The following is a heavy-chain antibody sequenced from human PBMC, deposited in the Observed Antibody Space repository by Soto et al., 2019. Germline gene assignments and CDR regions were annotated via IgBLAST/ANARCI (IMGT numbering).Heavy chain of an antibody. V-gene: IGHV4-39*07. CDR1: GGSISSSSYY. CDR2: IYYSGST. Sequence: SETLSLTCTVSGGSISSSSYYWGWIRQPPGKGLEWIGSIYYSGSTYYNPSLKSRVTISVDTSKNQFSLKLSSVTAADTAVYYCARGSYGGNSWGQGTLVTVSS. D-gene: IGHD4-17*01. CDR3: ARGSYGGNS. J-gene: IGHJ4*02.